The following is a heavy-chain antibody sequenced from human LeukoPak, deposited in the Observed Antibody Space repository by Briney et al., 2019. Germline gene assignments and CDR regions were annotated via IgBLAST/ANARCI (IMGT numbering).Heavy chain of an antibody. J-gene: IGHJ3*02. V-gene: IGHV1-24*01. CDR2: FDPEDGET. CDR1: GYTLTELS. D-gene: IGHD2-8*01. CDR3: ASLSRRVMGDAFDI. Sequence: ASVKVSCXVSGYTLTELSMHWVRQAPGKGLEWMGGFDPEDGETIYAQKFQGRVTMTEDTSTDTAYMELSSLRSEDTAVYYCASLSRRVMGDAFDIWGQGTMVTVSS.